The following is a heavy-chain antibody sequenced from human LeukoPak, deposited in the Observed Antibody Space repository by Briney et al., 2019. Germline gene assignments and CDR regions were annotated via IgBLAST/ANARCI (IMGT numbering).Heavy chain of an antibody. D-gene: IGHD4-17*01. CDR3: AREGPTYGDYGDSYYYYYYIDV. CDR1: GFTFSNYP. CDR2: ISYNGVNK. V-gene: IGHV3-30*04. J-gene: IGHJ6*03. Sequence: GGSLRPSCAASGFTFSNYPIHWVRQAPGKGLEWVSIISYNGVNKYYADSLKGRFTISRDNSKNTLYLQMNSLRAEDTGVYYCAREGPTYGDYGDSYYYYYYIDVWGKGTTVTVSS.